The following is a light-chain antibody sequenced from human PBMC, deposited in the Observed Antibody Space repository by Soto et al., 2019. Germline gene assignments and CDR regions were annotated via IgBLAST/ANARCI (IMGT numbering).Light chain of an antibody. Sequence: QSALTQPASVSGSPGQSITISCTGSSSDVGSYNLVPWYQQHPGKAPKLMIYEVNKRPSGVSNRFSGSKSGNTASLTISGLQAEDEADYYCCSYAGSSTWVFGGGTKVTVL. CDR1: SSDVGSYNL. CDR3: CSYAGSSTWV. CDR2: EVN. V-gene: IGLV2-23*02. J-gene: IGLJ3*02.